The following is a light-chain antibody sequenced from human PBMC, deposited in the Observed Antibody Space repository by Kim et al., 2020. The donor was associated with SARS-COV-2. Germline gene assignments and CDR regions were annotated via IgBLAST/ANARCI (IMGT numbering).Light chain of an antibody. J-gene: IGKJ4*01. CDR2: WAS. CDR1: QSLFRTSMNRNC. Sequence: DIVMTQSPDSLTMSLGERATINCKSSQSLFRTSMNRNCLAWYQQKPGQPPNLLIYWASTRYSGVPDRFSGSGSATHSSLTIDSLQAEDVAVYFCQQHCATPLSFGGGTKVDIK. V-gene: IGKV4-1*01. CDR3: QQHCATPLS.